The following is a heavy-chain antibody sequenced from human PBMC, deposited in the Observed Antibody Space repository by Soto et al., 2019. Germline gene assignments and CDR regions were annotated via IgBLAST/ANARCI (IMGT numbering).Heavy chain of an antibody. CDR3: ARGDSTDCSNGVCSFFYNHDMDV. CDR1: GYSFTDYH. Sequence: ASVKVSCKASGYSFTDYHIHWVRQAPGQGIEWLGRINPKSGGTSTAQKFQGWVTMTTDTSISTASMELTRLTSDDTAIYYCARGDSTDCSNGVCSFFYNHDMDVWGQGTTVTV. D-gene: IGHD2-8*01. V-gene: IGHV1-2*04. CDR2: INPKSGGT. J-gene: IGHJ6*02.